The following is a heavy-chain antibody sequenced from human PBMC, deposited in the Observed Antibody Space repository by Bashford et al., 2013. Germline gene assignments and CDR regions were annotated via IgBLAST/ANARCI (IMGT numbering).Heavy chain of an antibody. D-gene: IGHD4-17*01. CDR3: ARHVVDGDYGIYYFDY. Sequence: SETLSLTCTVSGGSISSSSYYWGWIRQPPGKGLEWIGSIYYSGSTYYNPSLKSRVTISVDTSKNQFSLKLSSVTAADTAVYYCARHVVDGDYGIYYFDYWGQGTLVTVSS. CDR2: IYYSGST. CDR1: GGSISSSSYY. J-gene: IGHJ4*02. V-gene: IGHV4-39*01.